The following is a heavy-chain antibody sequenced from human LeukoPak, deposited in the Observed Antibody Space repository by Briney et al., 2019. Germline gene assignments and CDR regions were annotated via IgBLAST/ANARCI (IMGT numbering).Heavy chain of an antibody. CDR3: ARPRGYCSSTSCYGMDV. Sequence: SETLSLTCAVYGGSFSGYYWSWIRQPPGKGLEWIGEINHSGSTNYNPSLKSRVTISVDTSKNQFSLKLSSVTAADTAVYYCARPRGYCSSTSCYGMDVWGQGTTVTASS. CDR2: INHSGST. D-gene: IGHD2-2*01. J-gene: IGHJ6*02. V-gene: IGHV4-34*01. CDR1: GGSFSGYY.